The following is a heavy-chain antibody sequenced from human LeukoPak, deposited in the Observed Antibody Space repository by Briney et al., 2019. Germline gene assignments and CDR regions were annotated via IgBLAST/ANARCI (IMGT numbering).Heavy chain of an antibody. V-gene: IGHV3-73*01. CDR2: IRSKANSYAT. CDR3: TRRGDSSSWYVLDY. D-gene: IGHD6-13*01. J-gene: IGHJ4*02. CDR1: GFTFSGSA. Sequence: GSLKLSCAASGFTFSGSAMHWVRQASGKGLEWVGRIRSKANSYATAYAASVKGRFTISRDDSKSTAYLQMNSLKTEDTAVYYCTRRGDSSSWYVLDYWGQGTLVTVSS.